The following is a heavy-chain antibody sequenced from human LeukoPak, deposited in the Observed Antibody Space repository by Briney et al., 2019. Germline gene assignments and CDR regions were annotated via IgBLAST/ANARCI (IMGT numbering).Heavy chain of an antibody. CDR2: ISGSGGGT. V-gene: IGHV3-23*01. CDR3: AKDGYCSSTNCYPAPY. J-gene: IGHJ4*02. Sequence: PGGSLRLSCAASGFTFSDYYMTWVRQAPGKGLEWVSGISGSGGGTYYADSVKGRFAISRDNSKNTLSLQMNSLRAEDTAVYYCAKDGYCSSTNCYPAPYWGQGTLVTVSS. CDR1: GFTFSDYY. D-gene: IGHD2-2*01.